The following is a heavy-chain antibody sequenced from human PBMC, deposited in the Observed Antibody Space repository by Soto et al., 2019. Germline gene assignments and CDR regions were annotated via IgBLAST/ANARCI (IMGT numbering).Heavy chain of an antibody. CDR1: GGTFSSYA. CDR3: ARDATWPDYDILTGRRGYWFDP. V-gene: IGHV1-69*13. Sequence: ASVKVSCKASGGTFSSYAISWVRQAPGQGXEWMGGIIPIFGTANYAQKFQGRVTITADESTSTAYMELSSLRSEDTAVYYCARDATWPDYDILTGRRGYWFDPWGQGTLVTVSS. J-gene: IGHJ5*02. CDR2: IIPIFGTA. D-gene: IGHD3-9*01.